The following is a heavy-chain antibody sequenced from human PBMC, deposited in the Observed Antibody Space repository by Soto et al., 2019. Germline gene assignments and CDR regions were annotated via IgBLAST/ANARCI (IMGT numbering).Heavy chain of an antibody. D-gene: IGHD3-10*01. CDR1: GYTFTGYY. CDR2: INPNSGGT. V-gene: IGHV1-2*02. CDR3: ARESFGNYGMDV. J-gene: IGHJ6*02. Sequence: VASVKVSCKASGYTFTGYYMRWVRQAPGQGLEWMGWINPNSGGTNYAQKFQGRVTMTRDTSISTAYMELSRLRSDDTAVYYCARESFGNYGMDVWGQGTTVTVSS.